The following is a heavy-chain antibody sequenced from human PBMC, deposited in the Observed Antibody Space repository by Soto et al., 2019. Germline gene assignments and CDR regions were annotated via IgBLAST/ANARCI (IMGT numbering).Heavy chain of an antibody. J-gene: IGHJ6*02. V-gene: IGHV3-23*01. CDR1: GFTFSSYA. CDR2: ISGSGGST. Sequence: PGVSLRLSCAASGFTFSSYAMSWVRQAPGKGLEWVSAISGSGGSTYYADSVKGRFTISRDNSKNTLYLQMNSLRAEDTAVYYCAKGLWFGSQSGMDVWGQGTTVTVSS. CDR3: AKGLWFGSQSGMDV. D-gene: IGHD3-10*01.